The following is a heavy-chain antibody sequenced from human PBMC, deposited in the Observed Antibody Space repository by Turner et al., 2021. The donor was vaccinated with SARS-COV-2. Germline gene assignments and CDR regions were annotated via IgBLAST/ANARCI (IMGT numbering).Heavy chain of an antibody. CDR3: ARLHGHCTSTSCYWDYYFGMDV. J-gene: IGHJ6*02. CDR2: MNPNSSNT. D-gene: IGHD2-2*01. V-gene: IGHV1-8*01. CDR1: GYTFTNYD. Sequence: QVQLVQSGAEVQKPGASVKVSCKASGYTFTNYDSNWVRQATGQGLEWMGWMNPNSSNTGYAQKFPGRVTMTRDTSISTAYMELSRLRSEDTAVYYCARLHGHCTSTSCYWDYYFGMDVWGQGTTVTVSS.